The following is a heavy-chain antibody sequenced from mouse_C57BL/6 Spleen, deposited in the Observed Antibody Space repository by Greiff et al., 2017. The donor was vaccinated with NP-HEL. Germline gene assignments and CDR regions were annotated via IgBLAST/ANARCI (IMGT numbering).Heavy chain of an antibody. CDR1: GYTFTSYW. CDR2: IYPGSGST. D-gene: IGHD2-5*01. Sequence: VQLQQSGAELVKPGASVKMSCKASGYTFTSYWITWVKQRPGQGLEWIGDIYPGSGSTNYNEKFKSKATLTVDTSSSTAYMQLSSLTSEDSAVYYCAGSNLWYFDVWGTGTTVTVSS. CDR3: AGSNLWYFDV. V-gene: IGHV1-55*01. J-gene: IGHJ1*03.